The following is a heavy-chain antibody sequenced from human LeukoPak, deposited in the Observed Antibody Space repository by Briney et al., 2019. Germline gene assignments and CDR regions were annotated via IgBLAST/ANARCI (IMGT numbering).Heavy chain of an antibody. Sequence: SETLSLTCAVYGGSFGGYYWNWIRQPPGKGLEWIGEINHSGSTNYNPSLKSRVTISVDTSKNQFSLRLSSLTAADTAVYYCARASAYSSSSGANYWGQGTLVTVSS. CDR2: INHSGST. D-gene: IGHD6-6*01. CDR3: ARASAYSSSSGANY. CDR1: GGSFGGYY. J-gene: IGHJ4*02. V-gene: IGHV4-34*01.